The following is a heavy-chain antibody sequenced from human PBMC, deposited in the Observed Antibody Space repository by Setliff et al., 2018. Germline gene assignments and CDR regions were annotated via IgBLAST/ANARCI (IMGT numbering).Heavy chain of an antibody. J-gene: IGHJ4*02. CDR3: VRAVVIRGSKPLDS. CDR2: TKNKANAGYM. V-gene: IGHV3-72*01. Sequence: QAGGSLRLSCAASRFTFSNYWMSWVRQAPGKGLEWVGRTKNKANAGYMEYAASVKDRFIISRDDSKNSLYLQMYSLKSDDTAVYYCVRAVVIRGSKPLDSWGQGTLVTVSS. D-gene: IGHD3-10*01. CDR1: RFTFSNYW.